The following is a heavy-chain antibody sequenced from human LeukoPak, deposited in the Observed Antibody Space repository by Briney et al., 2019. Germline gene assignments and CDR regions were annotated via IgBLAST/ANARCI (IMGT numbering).Heavy chain of an antibody. CDR2: ISPYNGDT. CDR3: ARVLRYSSSSGDAFDI. J-gene: IGHJ3*02. D-gene: IGHD6-6*01. V-gene: IGHV1-18*01. CDR1: GYTFSTYG. Sequence: ASVKVSCKASGYTFSTYGLNWVRQAPGPGLEWLGWISPYNGDTNYAQSLQGRVTMTRDTSTSTASMELRSLRSDDTAVYYCARVLRYSSSSGDAFDIWGQGTMVTVSS.